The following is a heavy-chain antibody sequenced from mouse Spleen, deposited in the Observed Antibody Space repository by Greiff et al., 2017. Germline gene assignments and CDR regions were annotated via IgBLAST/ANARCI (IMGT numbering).Heavy chain of an antibody. Sequence: VQLQQPGAELVRPGSSVKLSCKASGYTFTSYWMHWVKQRPIQGLEWIGNIDPSDSETHYNQKFKDKATLTVDKSSSTAYMQLSSLTSEDSAVYYCAREVGSNYDYDEGGYYFDYWGQGTTLTVSS. CDR1: GYTFTSYW. CDR3: AREVGSNYDYDEGGYYFDY. V-gene: IGHV1-52*01. CDR2: IDPSDSET. J-gene: IGHJ2*01. D-gene: IGHD2-4*01.